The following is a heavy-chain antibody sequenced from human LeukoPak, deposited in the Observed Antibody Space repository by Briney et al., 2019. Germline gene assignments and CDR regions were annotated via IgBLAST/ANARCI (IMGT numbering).Heavy chain of an antibody. CDR2: ISYDGSNK. Sequence: PGGSLRLSCAASGFTFSSYGMHWVRQAPGKGLEWVAVISYDGSNKYYADSVKGRFTISRDNSKSTLYLQMNSLRAEDTAVYYCAKGPTSWTPYYFDYWGQGTLVTVSS. V-gene: IGHV3-30*18. CDR1: GFTFSSYG. CDR3: AKGPTSWTPYYFDY. D-gene: IGHD3/OR15-3a*01. J-gene: IGHJ4*02.